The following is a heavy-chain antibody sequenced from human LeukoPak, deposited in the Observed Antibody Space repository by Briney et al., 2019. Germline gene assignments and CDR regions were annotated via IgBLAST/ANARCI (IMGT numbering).Heavy chain of an antibody. CDR1: GFTFRDYW. CDR2: IKEDGSQK. V-gene: IGHV3-7*01. J-gene: IGHJ3*02. Sequence: GGSLRLSCAASGFTFRDYWMSWVRQSPGKGLEWVANIKEDGSQKYDVDSVRGRFTVSRDNAKNSLFLQMDSLRAEDTAVYYCAKDSRFCTGYDCRGDAFDSWGQGTMVTVTS. D-gene: IGHD2-8*02. CDR3: AKDSRFCTGYDCRGDAFDS.